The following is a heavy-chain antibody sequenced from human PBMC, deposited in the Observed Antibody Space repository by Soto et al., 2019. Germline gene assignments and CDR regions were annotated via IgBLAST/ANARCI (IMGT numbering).Heavy chain of an antibody. Sequence: QVQLVQSGAEVKKTGSSVKVSCKASGGTFSSYAFSWVRQAPRQGLEWLGGIIPMFRTPHYAQKFHGRVTITADESTSTVYMELTGLTSDDTAVYFCACTPSVILNTYGFVTPFDIWGQGTMVTVSS. V-gene: IGHV1-69*12. CDR3: ACTPSVILNTYGFVTPFDI. J-gene: IGHJ3*02. CDR2: IIPMFRTP. CDR1: GGTFSSYA. D-gene: IGHD2-8*01.